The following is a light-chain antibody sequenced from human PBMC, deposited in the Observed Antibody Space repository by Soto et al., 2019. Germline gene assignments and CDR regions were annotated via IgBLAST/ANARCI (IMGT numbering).Light chain of an antibody. Sequence: QSVLTQPPSASGSPGQSVTISCTGTSSDLGASDSVSWYQQHPGKAPRVMIFGVTKRPSGISNRFFGSKSGSTASLTISGLQAEDEADYFCFSYAGSSIWVFGGGTKVTVL. CDR1: SSDLGASDS. J-gene: IGLJ3*02. CDR3: FSYAGSSIWV. V-gene: IGLV2-23*02. CDR2: GVT.